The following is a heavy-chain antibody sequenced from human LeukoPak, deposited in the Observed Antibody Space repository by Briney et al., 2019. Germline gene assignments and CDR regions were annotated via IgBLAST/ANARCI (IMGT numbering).Heavy chain of an antibody. CDR1: GFTFSDYF. D-gene: IGHD3-22*01. J-gene: IGHJ4*02. CDR2: ITDNGRKT. V-gene: IGHV3-11*04. Sequence: KSGGSLRLSCAASGFTFSDYFMGWIRQAPGKGLEWVSYITDNGRKTYYADSVKGRFTISRDNAKYSLYLQINRLRDEDTAVYYCARASGDSSGHYQGFDSWGQGTLVTVSS. CDR3: ARASGDSSGHYQGFDS.